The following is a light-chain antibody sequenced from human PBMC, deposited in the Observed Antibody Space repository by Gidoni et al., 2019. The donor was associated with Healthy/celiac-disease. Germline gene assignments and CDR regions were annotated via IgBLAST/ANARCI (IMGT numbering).Light chain of an antibody. CDR1: SSDVGGYHY. CDR3: SAYEGQKV. Sequence: SALTPPPSASGSPGPSVTIPCTGTSSDVGGYHYVSWYQQHPGKAPKHMIYEGSKGPSGGPDGFSGAKSGNTAAPTVSGLQAEDEADYYCSAYEGQKVFGSGTKVTVL. V-gene: IGLV2-8*01. CDR2: EGS. J-gene: IGLJ1*01.